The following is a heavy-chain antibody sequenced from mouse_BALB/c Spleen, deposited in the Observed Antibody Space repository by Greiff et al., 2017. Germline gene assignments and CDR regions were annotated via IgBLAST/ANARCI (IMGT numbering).Heavy chain of an antibody. CDR2: SRNKANDYTT. CDR3: ARGIYYDYDDVYAMDY. Sequence: EVKLVESGGGLVQPGGSLRLSCATSGFTFSDFYMEWVRQPPGKRLEWIAASRNKANDYTTEYSASVKGRFIVSRDTSQSILYLQMNALRAEDTAIYYCARGIYYDYDDVYAMDYWGQGTSVTVSS. CDR1: GFTFSDFY. V-gene: IGHV7-1*02. J-gene: IGHJ4*01. D-gene: IGHD2-4*01.